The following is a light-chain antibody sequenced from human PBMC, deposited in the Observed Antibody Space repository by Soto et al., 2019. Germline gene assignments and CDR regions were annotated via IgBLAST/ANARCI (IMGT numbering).Light chain of an antibody. V-gene: IGKV1-5*03. CDR3: QQYSTFWT. J-gene: IGKJ1*01. Sequence: DIHMTQSPSTLSASVGDRVTITCRASQMIYTWLAWYQQKPGKAPKLLIYEASSLDVGVPSRFSGSGSGTEFTLTISSLQLEDFATYYCQQYSTFWTFGQGTKV. CDR1: QMIYTW. CDR2: EAS.